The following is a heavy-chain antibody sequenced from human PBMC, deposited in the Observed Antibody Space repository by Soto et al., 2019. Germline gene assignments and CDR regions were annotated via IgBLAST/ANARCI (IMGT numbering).Heavy chain of an antibody. CDR1: GFSFSNDW. Sequence: PWGSLRLSCEASGFSFSNDWIHWFRQSPGKWLVWVSSLSSDGSTTDYADSVKGRFTISRDNAKNTLYLQMNSLGAEDTAIYYCVRGKYSGSYFFDYWGQGTLVTVSS. D-gene: IGHD1-26*01. CDR2: LSSDGSTT. CDR3: VRGKYSGSYFFDY. J-gene: IGHJ4*02. V-gene: IGHV3-74*01.